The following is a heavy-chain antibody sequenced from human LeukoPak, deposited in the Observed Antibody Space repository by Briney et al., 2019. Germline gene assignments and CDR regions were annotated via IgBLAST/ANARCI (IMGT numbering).Heavy chain of an antibody. CDR2: IYPGDSDT. D-gene: IGHD6-13*01. J-gene: IGHJ5*02. CDR1: GYSFTSYW. CDR3: ARHYLGKGAAAGMNWSDP. Sequence: GESLKISCKGSGYSFTSYWIGWVRQMPGKGLEWMGIIYPGDSDTRYSPSFQGQVTISADKSISTAYLQWSSLKASDTAMYYCARHYLGKGAAAGMNWSDPWGQGTLVTVSS. V-gene: IGHV5-51*01.